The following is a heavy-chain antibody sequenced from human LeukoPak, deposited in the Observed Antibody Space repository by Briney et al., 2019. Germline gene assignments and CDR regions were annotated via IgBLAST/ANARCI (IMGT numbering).Heavy chain of an antibody. CDR2: IYYSGST. Sequence: QTSETLSLTCTVSGGSISSYYWSWIRQPPGKGLEWIGYIYYSGSTNYNPSLKSRVTISVDTSKNQFSLKLSSVTAADTAVYYCARGQGTVTTHWGQGTLVTVSS. CDR1: GGSISSYY. D-gene: IGHD4-17*01. V-gene: IGHV4-59*12. CDR3: ARGQGTVTTH. J-gene: IGHJ4*02.